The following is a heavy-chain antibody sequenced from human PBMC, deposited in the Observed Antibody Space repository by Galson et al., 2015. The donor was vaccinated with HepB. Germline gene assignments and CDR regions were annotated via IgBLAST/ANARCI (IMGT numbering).Heavy chain of an antibody. CDR2: INPDGSIT. D-gene: IGHD6-19*01. CDR1: GFTFSRYR. J-gene: IGHJ6*04. V-gene: IGHV3-74*03. Sequence: SLRLSCAASGFTFSRYRMHWVRQTPGKGLVWVSSINPDGSITTYADSVKGRFTISRDNTEDTVYLQMSSLRAEDTALYYCIKERRPTSGWYNGVLDVWGKGTTVADSS. CDR3: IKERRPTSGWYNGVLDV.